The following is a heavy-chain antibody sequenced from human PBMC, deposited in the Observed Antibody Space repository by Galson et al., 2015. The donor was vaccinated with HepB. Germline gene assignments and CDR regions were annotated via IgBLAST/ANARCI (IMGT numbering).Heavy chain of an antibody. CDR3: ARVVTAARLYFDY. D-gene: IGHD6-6*01. J-gene: IGHJ4*02. V-gene: IGHV3-48*01. CDR2: ISIRSTTI. CDR1: GFTFSSYS. Sequence: SLRLSCAASGFTFSSYSMNWARQAPGKGLEWVSYISIRSTTIYYADSVKGRFTISRDNAKNSLYLEMNSLRAEDTAVYYCARVVTAARLYFDYWGQGTLVTVSS.